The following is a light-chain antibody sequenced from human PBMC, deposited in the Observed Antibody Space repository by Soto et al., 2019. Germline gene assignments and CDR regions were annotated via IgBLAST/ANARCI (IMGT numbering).Light chain of an antibody. V-gene: IGKV3-15*01. J-gene: IGKJ1*01. CDR1: QSIGGN. Sequence: EIVMTQSPVTLSVSPGERATLSCRASQSIGGNLAWYQQKPGQAPRLLIYGASTRATGIPARFSGGGSGTDFTLTIDSLQSEDFAVYCCQQYNYWLSWTFGQGTKVEIK. CDR2: GAS. CDR3: QQYNYWLSWT.